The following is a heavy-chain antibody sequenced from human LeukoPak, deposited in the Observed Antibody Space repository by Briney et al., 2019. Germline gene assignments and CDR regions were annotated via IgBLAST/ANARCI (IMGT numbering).Heavy chain of an antibody. V-gene: IGHV1-69*05. CDR2: IIPIFGTA. Sequence: GASVKVSCKASGGTFSSYAISWVRQAPGQGLEWMGGIIPIFGTANYAQKFQGRVTITTDESTSTAYMELSSLRSEDTAVYYCARGEKGLLWFGELLSGYYYYGMDVWGQGTTVTVSS. CDR3: ARGEKGLLWFGELLSGYYYYGMDV. CDR1: GGTFSSYA. D-gene: IGHD3-10*01. J-gene: IGHJ6*02.